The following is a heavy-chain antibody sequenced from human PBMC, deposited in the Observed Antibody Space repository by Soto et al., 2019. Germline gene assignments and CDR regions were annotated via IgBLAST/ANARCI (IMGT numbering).Heavy chain of an antibody. CDR3: ARDLGYCRRGPCQREWLDP. CDR2: VSGDKGNT. CDR1: GYPFSSHG. D-gene: IGHD2-2*01. V-gene: IGHV1-18*01. Sequence: QVQLVQSGSEVKKPGTSVTVSCTASGYPFSSHGISWVRQAPGQGLQWIGWVSGDKGNTNYAQSLQARVTMTTDTSTNTGYMELRSLRSDDTAVYYCARDLGYCRRGPCQREWLDPWGQGTLVIVSS. J-gene: IGHJ5*02.